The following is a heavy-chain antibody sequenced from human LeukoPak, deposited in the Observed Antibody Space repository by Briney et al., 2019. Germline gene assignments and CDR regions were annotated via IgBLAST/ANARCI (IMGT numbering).Heavy chain of an antibody. J-gene: IGHJ6*03. CDR2: ISAENGNT. Sequence: ASVKVSCKASGYTFINYGISWVRQAPGQGLEWMGWISAENGNTGYVENLQGRVTMTTDTSSSTVYMELRSLRSDDTAVYYCARKRESYYDFWSEDYYYMDVWGKGTTVPVSS. CDR1: GYTFINYG. V-gene: IGHV1-18*01. D-gene: IGHD3-3*01. CDR3: ARKRESYYDFWSEDYYYMDV.